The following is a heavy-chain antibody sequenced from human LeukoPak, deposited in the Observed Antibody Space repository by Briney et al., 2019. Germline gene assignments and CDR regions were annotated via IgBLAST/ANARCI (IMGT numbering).Heavy chain of an antibody. V-gene: IGHV4-34*01. CDR1: GGSFSGYY. CDR3: ARGFCSGGSCYSFGKPVYFDY. Sequence: NPSETLSLTCAVYGGSFSGYYWSWIRQPPGKGLEWIGEINHSGSTNYNPSLKSRVTISVDTSKNQFSLKLSSVTAADTAVYYCARGFCSGGSCYSFGKPVYFDYWGQGTLVTVSS. D-gene: IGHD2-15*01. J-gene: IGHJ4*02. CDR2: INHSGST.